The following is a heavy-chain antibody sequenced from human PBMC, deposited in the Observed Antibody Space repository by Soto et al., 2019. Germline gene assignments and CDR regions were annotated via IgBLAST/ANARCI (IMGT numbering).Heavy chain of an antibody. Sequence: SETLSLTCTVSGVSISSGGYYWSWIRQHPGKGLEWIGYIYYSGSTYYNPSLKSRVTISVDTSKNQFSLKLSSVTAADTAVYYCARVGGINWFDPWGQGTLVTSPQ. J-gene: IGHJ5*02. CDR1: GVSISSGGYY. CDR2: IYYSGST. CDR3: ARVGGINWFDP. D-gene: IGHD3-16*01. V-gene: IGHV4-31*03.